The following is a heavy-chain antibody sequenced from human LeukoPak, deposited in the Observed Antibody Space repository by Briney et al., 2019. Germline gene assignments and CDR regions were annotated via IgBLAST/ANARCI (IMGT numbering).Heavy chain of an antibody. CDR3: ARSRDDYGHN. D-gene: IGHD4-17*01. V-gene: IGHV4-61*02. CDR2: IYTSGST. CDR1: GGSISGGSYY. J-gene: IGHJ4*02. Sequence: SETLSLTCTVSGGSISGGSYYWSWIRQPAGKGLEWIGRIYTSGSTNYNPSLKSRVTISVDTSKNQFSLKLSSVTAADTAVYYCARSRDDYGHNWGQGTLVTVSS.